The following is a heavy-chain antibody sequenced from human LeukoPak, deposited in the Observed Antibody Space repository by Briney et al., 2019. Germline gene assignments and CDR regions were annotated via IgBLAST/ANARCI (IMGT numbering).Heavy chain of an antibody. Sequence: GASVKVSCKASGYTFTSYDSNWVRQATGQGLEWMGWMNPNSGNTGYAQKFQGRVTMTRNTSISTAYMELSSLRSEDTAVYYCARAKRSTTNYGMDVWGQGTTVTVPS. D-gene: IGHD1-14*01. V-gene: IGHV1-8*01. CDR2: MNPNSGNT. CDR1: GYTFTSYD. J-gene: IGHJ6*02. CDR3: ARAKRSTTNYGMDV.